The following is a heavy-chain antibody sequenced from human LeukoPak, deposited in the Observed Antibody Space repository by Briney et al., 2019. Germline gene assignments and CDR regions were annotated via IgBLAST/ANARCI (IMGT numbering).Heavy chain of an antibody. Sequence: SETLSLTCTVSGGSISSSSYYWGWIRQPPGKGLEWIGSIYYSGSTYYNPSLKSRVTISVDTSKNQFSLKLSSVTAADTAVYYCARQDYGWSNWFDPWGQGTLVTVSS. J-gene: IGHJ5*02. CDR2: IYYSGST. CDR3: ARQDYGWSNWFDP. V-gene: IGHV4-39*01. D-gene: IGHD3-16*01. CDR1: GGSISSSSYY.